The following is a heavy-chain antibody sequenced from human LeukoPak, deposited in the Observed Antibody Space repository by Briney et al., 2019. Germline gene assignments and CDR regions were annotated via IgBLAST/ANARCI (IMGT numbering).Heavy chain of an antibody. CDR1: GGSISGTSHY. D-gene: IGHD6-13*01. CDR3: ARLVGGSSWFGP. Sequence: SETLSLTCNVSGGSISGTSHYWGWIRQPPGKGLEWIGSIYYSGSTHNNPSLKSRVTISVDTSKNQFSLKVSSVTAADTAVYYCARLVGGSSWFGPWGQGTLVTVSS. CDR2: IYYSGST. J-gene: IGHJ5*02. V-gene: IGHV4-39*01.